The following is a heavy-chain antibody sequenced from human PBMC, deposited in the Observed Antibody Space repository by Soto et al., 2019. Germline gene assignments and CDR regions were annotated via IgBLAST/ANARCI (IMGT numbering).Heavy chain of an antibody. D-gene: IGHD6-19*01. V-gene: IGHV3-20*04. J-gene: IGHJ4*02. CDR3: ARLYTSGWYGAGRY. CDR1: GFTFDDYG. Sequence: EVQLVESGGGVVRPGGSLRLSCAASGFTFDDYGMSWVRQAPGKGLEWVSGINCNGGSTGYADSVKGRFTLSRDNAKHALYLQMNSLRAEDTALYYCARLYTSGWYGAGRYWGQGTLVTVSS. CDR2: INCNGGST.